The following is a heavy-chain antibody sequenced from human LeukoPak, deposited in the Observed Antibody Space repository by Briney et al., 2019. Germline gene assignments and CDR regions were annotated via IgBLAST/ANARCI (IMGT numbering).Heavy chain of an antibody. CDR3: ARDFHGARAFDI. J-gene: IGHJ3*02. D-gene: IGHD3-16*01. CDR1: GDSVSSNSAA. Sequence: SQTLSLTCAISGDSVSSNSAAWNCIRQSPSRGLECLGRTYYRSKWYNDYAVSVKSRTTINPDTSKNQFFLQLNSVTPEDTAVYYCARDFHGARAFDIWGQGTMVTVFS. CDR2: TYYRSKWYN. V-gene: IGHV6-1*01.